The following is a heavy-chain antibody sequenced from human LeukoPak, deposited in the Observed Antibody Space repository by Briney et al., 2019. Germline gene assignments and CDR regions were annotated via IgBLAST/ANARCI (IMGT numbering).Heavy chain of an antibody. CDR2: IVVGSGNT. D-gene: IGHD3-10*01. Sequence: SVKVSCKASGFTFTSSAVQWVRQARGQRLEWIGWIVVGSGNTNYAQKFQERVTITRDMSTSTAYMELSSLRSEDTAVYYCAASSTQTYYYGSGSYRSVAFDIWGQGTMVTVPS. V-gene: IGHV1-58*01. CDR1: GFTFTSSA. CDR3: AASSTQTYYYGSGSYRSVAFDI. J-gene: IGHJ3*02.